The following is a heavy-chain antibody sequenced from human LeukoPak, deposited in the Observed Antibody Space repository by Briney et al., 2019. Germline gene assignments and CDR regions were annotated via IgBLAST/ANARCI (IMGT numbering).Heavy chain of an antibody. CDR1: GFSVSKNY. Sequence: GGSLRLSCAASGFSVSKNYLTWVRQAPGKGLEWVSVIYSGGTTYYADSVKGRFTISRDNSQNTLYLQMDSLRAEDTAVYYCARDRIGIAIYFDYWGQGTLVTVSS. CDR2: IYSGGTT. CDR3: ARDRIGIAIYFDY. J-gene: IGHJ4*02. D-gene: IGHD6-13*01. V-gene: IGHV3-66*01.